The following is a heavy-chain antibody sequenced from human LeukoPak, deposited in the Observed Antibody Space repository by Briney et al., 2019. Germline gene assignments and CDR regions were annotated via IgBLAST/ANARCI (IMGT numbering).Heavy chain of an antibody. CDR2: INWNGGST. V-gene: IGHV3-20*04. CDR1: GFTFDDYG. Sequence: GGSLRLSCAASGFTFDDYGMSRVRQAPGKGLEWVSGINWNGGSTGYADSVKGRFTISRDNAKNSLYLQMNSLRAEDTALYYCARVRYYDSSGYYKRWYYYMDVWGKGTTVTVSS. CDR3: ARVRYYDSSGYYKRWYYYMDV. D-gene: IGHD3-22*01. J-gene: IGHJ6*03.